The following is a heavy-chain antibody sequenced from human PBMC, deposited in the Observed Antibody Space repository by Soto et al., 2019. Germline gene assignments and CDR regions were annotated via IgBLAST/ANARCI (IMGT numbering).Heavy chain of an antibody. CDR1: GYAYTSNY. Sequence: GAPVKPTSEAPGYAYTSNYRHWLRQEPEQGLEWMGIINPSGGSTSYAQKFQGRVTMTRDTSTSTVYMKLSSLRSKDTTGYYCTVDPEIVVVIIRSVSAYWVQGTLVTVS. V-gene: IGHV1-46*01. J-gene: IGHJ4*02. CDR2: INPSGGST. D-gene: IGHD3-22*01. CDR3: TVDPEIVVVIIRSVSAY.